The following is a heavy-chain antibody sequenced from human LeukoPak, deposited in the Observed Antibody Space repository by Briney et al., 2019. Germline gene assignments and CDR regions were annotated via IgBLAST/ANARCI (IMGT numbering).Heavy chain of an antibody. V-gene: IGHV1-2*02. CDR2: INPNSGGT. CDR1: GYTFTGYY. D-gene: IGHD3-22*01. CDR3: ARDRTYYYDSSGSGFDY. J-gene: IGHJ4*02. Sequence: ASVKVSCKASGYTFTGYYMHWARQAPGQGLEWMGWINPNSGGTNYAQKFQGRVSMTRDTSISTAYMELSRLRSDDTAVYYCARDRTYYYDSSGSGFDYWGQGTLVTVSS.